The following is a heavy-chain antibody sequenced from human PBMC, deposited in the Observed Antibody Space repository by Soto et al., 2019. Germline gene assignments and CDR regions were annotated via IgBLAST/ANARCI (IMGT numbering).Heavy chain of an antibody. J-gene: IGHJ1*01. D-gene: IGHD6-6*01. Sequence: QLQLQESGPGLVKPSETLSLTCTVSGASIRSSSYYWVWIRQPPGKWLEWIGTINDSGSTDYNPSLKGRATTSYDTSQNQISLKLGSVAAADTAVYYCVKQAVGSSSADWGQGPLVTVSS. CDR2: INDSGST. CDR3: VKQAVGSSSAD. CDR1: GASIRSSSYY. V-gene: IGHV4-39*01.